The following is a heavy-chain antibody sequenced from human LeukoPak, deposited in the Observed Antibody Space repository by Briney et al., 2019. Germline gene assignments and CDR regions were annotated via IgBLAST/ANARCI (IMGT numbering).Heavy chain of an antibody. CDR3: TRSDCSSGRCPGFDN. CDR2: TYYRSKWFI. Sequence: SQSFSLTCGISGDSVSSNSAAWNWIRQSPSRGLEWLGRTYYRSKWFINYAPSVKSRIIINPDTPKNQVSLQLNSVTPEDTAVYYCTRSDCSSGRCPGFDNWGQGTLVTVSS. J-gene: IGHJ4*02. CDR1: GDSVSSNSAA. V-gene: IGHV6-1*01. D-gene: IGHD2-15*01.